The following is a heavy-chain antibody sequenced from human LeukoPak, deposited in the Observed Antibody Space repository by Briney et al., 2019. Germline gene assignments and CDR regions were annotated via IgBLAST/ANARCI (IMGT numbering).Heavy chain of an antibody. J-gene: IGHJ4*02. V-gene: IGHV4-59*01. CDR3: ARGQGLELQY. CDR2: IYYSGST. D-gene: IGHD1-7*01. CDR1: GGSISRYY. Sequence: SETLSLTCTVSGGSISRYYWSWIRQPPGKGLEWIGYIYYSGSTNYNPSLKSRVTISVDTSKNQFSLKLSSVTAADTAVYYCARGQGLELQYWGQGTLVTVSS.